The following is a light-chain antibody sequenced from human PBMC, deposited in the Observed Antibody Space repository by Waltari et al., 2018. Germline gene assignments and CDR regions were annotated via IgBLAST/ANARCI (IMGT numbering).Light chain of an antibody. Sequence: IQMTQSPSTLSASIGDRVTITCRASHGISAWLAWYQHKPGIAPKPLISKASYLESGVPSRFSGSGSGTEFTLTISSLQPDDFATYYCQQYDSYTWTFGQGTKVEIK. CDR1: HGISAW. V-gene: IGKV1-5*03. J-gene: IGKJ1*01. CDR2: KAS. CDR3: QQYDSYTWT.